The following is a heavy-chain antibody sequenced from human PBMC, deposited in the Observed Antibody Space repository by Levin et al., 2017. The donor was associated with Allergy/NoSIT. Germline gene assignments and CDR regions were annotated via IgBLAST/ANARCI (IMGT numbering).Heavy chain of an antibody. Sequence: SVKVSCKASGGTFSSYTISWVRQAPGQGLEWMGRIIPILGIANYAQKFQDRVTITADKSTSTAYMELSSLRSEDTAVYYCARARRSEVAGNYYYYGMDVWGQGTTVTVSS. CDR3: ARARRSEVAGNYYYYGMDV. CDR1: GGTFSSYT. D-gene: IGHD5-12*01. J-gene: IGHJ6*02. CDR2: IIPILGIA. V-gene: IGHV1-69*02.